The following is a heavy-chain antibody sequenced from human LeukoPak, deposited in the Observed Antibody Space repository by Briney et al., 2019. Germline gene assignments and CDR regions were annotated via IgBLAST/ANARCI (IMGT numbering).Heavy chain of an antibody. J-gene: IGHJ3*02. CDR1: GYTFTSYG. Sequence: GASVNVSCKASGYTFTSYGISWVRQAPGQGLEWMGWISAYNGNTNYSQKLQGRVTMTTDTFTSTAYMELRSLRSDDTAVYYCARNQWELNAFDIWGQGTMVIVYS. D-gene: IGHD1-26*01. CDR3: ARNQWELNAFDI. V-gene: IGHV1-18*01. CDR2: ISAYNGNT.